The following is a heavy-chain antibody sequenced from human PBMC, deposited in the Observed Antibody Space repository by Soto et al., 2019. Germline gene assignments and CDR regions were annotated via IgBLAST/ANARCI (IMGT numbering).Heavy chain of an antibody. Sequence: ASVKVSCKVSGYTLTELSMHWVRQAPGKGLEWMGGFDPEDGETIYAQKFQGRVTMTEDTSTDTAYMELSSLRSEDTAVYYCATKCFWYVGYYYDGMDVWGQGTTVPVSS. CDR2: FDPEDGET. J-gene: IGHJ6*02. CDR3: ATKCFWYVGYYYDGMDV. CDR1: GYTLTELS. V-gene: IGHV1-24*01. D-gene: IGHD6-13*01.